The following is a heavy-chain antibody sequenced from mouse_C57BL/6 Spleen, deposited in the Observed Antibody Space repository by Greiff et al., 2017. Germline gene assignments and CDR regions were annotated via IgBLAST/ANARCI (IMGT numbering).Heavy chain of an antibody. CDR2: IDPSDSET. Sequence: QVQLQQPGAELVRPGSSVKLSCKASGYTFTSYWMHWVKQRPIQGLEWIGNIDPSDSETHYNQKFKDKATLTVDKSSSTAYMQLSSLTSEDSAVYYCARPSYGSSYWYFDVWGTGTTGTVSS. CDR1: GYTFTSYW. CDR3: ARPSYGSSYWYFDV. J-gene: IGHJ1*03. V-gene: IGHV1-52*01. D-gene: IGHD1-1*01.